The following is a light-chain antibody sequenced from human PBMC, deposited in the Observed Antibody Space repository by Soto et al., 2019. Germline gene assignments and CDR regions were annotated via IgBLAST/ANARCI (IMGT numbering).Light chain of an antibody. CDR2: GNI. J-gene: IGLJ1*01. Sequence: QSVLTQPPSVSGAPGLRVTISCTGSSSNIGAGYDVHWYQQRPGTAPKLLIFGNINRPSGVPDRFSGSKSGTSASLAITGLQAEDECDYYCQSYDSALSARYVFGTGTNVTVL. CDR3: QSYDSALSARYV. V-gene: IGLV1-40*01. CDR1: SSNIGAGYD.